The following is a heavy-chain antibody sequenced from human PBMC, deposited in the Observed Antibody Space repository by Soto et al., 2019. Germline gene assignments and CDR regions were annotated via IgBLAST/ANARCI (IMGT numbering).Heavy chain of an antibody. CDR1: GYTFTSYG. D-gene: IGHD6-13*01. J-gene: IGHJ5*02. Sequence: ASVKVSCKASGYTFTSYGISWVRQAPGQGLEWMGWISAYNGNTNYAQKLQGRVTMTTDTSTSTAYMELRSLRSDDTAVYYCARTRAPFSWQQLFTKWFDPWGQGTLVTVSS. CDR3: ARTRAPFSWQQLFTKWFDP. CDR2: ISAYNGNT. V-gene: IGHV1-18*01.